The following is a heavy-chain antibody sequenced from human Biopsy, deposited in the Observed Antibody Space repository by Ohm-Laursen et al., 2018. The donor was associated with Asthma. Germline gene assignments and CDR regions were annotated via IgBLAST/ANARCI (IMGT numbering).Heavy chain of an antibody. J-gene: IGHJ3*01. D-gene: IGHD3-22*01. CDR3: TRREYSDSRISPLDL. Sequence: SLRLSCAASGFKFDEYTMHWVRQAPGKGLEWVSGISWNSATIGYADSVEGRFTISRVNAKNSLYLQMNSLRAEDTAVYYCTRREYSDSRISPLDLWGHGTMVTVSS. CDR1: GFKFDEYT. V-gene: IGHV3-9*01. CDR2: ISWNSATI.